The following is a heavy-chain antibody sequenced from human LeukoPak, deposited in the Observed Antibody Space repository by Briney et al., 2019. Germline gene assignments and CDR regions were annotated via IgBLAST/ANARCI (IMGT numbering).Heavy chain of an antibody. CDR2: INPSGGST. D-gene: IGHD2-2*01. Sequence: EASVKVSCKASGYTFTSYYMHWVRQAPGQGLEWMGIINPSGGSTSYAQKFQGRVTMTRDTSTSTVYMELSSLRAEDTAVYYCAHIVVVPADTDYWGQGTLVTVSS. V-gene: IGHV1-46*03. CDR1: GYTFTSYY. CDR3: AHIVVVPADTDY. J-gene: IGHJ4*02.